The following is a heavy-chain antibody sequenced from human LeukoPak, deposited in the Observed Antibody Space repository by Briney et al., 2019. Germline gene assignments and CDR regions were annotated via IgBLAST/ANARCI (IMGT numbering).Heavy chain of an antibody. CDR2: IRSGGSPI. V-gene: IGHV3-48*04. CDR1: GFAFSSYS. Sequence: GGSLRLSCAASGFAFSSYSMNWVRQAPGKGLEWVSYIRSGGSPIYYADSVKGRFTISRDNAKDSLYLQMNSLRAEDTAVYYCTRGTYYHGSGDAFDIWGQGTMVTVSS. J-gene: IGHJ3*02. D-gene: IGHD3-10*01. CDR3: TRGTYYHGSGDAFDI.